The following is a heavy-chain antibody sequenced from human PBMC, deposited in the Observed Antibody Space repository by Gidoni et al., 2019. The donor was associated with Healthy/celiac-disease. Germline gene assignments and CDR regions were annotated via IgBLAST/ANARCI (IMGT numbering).Heavy chain of an antibody. J-gene: IGHJ6*02. CDR3: ARALYGDPGFNYYYYGMDV. D-gene: IGHD4-17*01. Sequence: QVQLQESGPGLVKPSETLSLTCTVSGGSISSYYWSWIRQPAGKGLDWIGRIYTSGSTNYNPSLKSRVTMSVDTSKNQFSLKLSSVTAADTAVYYCARALYGDPGFNYYYYGMDVWGQGTTVTVSS. CDR2: IYTSGST. CDR1: GGSISSYY. V-gene: IGHV4-4*07.